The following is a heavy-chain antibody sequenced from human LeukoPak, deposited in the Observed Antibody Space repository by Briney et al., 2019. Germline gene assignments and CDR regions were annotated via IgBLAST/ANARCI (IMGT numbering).Heavy chain of an antibody. CDR2: IYGSGST. CDR3: ARWGFTRYCSGGSCYGGDY. V-gene: IGHV4-31*03. Sequence: SETLSLTCTVSGGSISSGGYYWSWIRQHSGKGLEWIGFIYGSGSTYYKSSLKSRVTISVDTSKNQFSLKLTSVTAADTAVYYCARWGFTRYCSGGSCYGGDYWGQGTLVTVSS. CDR1: GGSISSGGYY. D-gene: IGHD2-15*01. J-gene: IGHJ4*02.